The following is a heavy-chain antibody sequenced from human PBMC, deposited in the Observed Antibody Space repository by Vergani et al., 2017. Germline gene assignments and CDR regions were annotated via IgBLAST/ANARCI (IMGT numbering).Heavy chain of an antibody. CDR1: GFTFSSYG. Sequence: QVQLVESGGGVVQPGRSLRLSCAASGFTFSSYGMHWVRQAPGKGLEWVAVIWYDGSNKYYADSVKGRFTISRDNSKNTLYLQMSSLRSEDTAVYYCASGESSSWSYYFDYWGQGTLVTVSS. CDR3: ASGESSSWSYYFDY. D-gene: IGHD6-13*01. V-gene: IGHV3-33*01. CDR2: IWYDGSNK. J-gene: IGHJ4*02.